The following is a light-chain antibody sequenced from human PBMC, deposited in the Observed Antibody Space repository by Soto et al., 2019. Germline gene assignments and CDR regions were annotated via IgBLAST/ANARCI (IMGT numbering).Light chain of an antibody. Sequence: QSALTQPASVSGSPGQSITISCTGTSSDVGAYNYVSWYQQYPGKAPKVMIYDVTNRPSGVSNRFSGSRSGNTASLTISGLQAEDEADYYCCSFTTSSTYVFGTGTQLTVL. CDR1: SSDVGAYNY. J-gene: IGLJ1*01. CDR2: DVT. V-gene: IGLV2-14*01. CDR3: CSFTTSSTYV.